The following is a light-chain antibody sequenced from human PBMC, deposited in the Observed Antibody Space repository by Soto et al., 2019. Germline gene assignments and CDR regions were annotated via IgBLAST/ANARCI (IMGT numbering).Light chain of an antibody. J-gene: IGKJ3*01. Sequence: DIQMTQSPSSLSASVGDRVTITCRASQDINNYLAWYQQKPGKPPKLLIYAASTLQSGVPSRFSGGGCGTDFTLTINSLQTEDVATYFCQRYNNGPPVTFGPGTKV. V-gene: IGKV1-27*01. CDR2: AAS. CDR3: QRYNNGPPVT. CDR1: QDINNY.